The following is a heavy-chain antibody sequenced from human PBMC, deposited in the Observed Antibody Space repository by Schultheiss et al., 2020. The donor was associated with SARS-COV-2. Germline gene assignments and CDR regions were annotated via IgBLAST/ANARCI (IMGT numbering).Heavy chain of an antibody. V-gene: IGHV4-38-2*01. Sequence: SQTLSLTCAVSGYSISSGYYWGWIRQPPGKGLEWIGYIYYSGSTNYNPSLKSRVTISVDKSKNQFSLKLSSVTAADTAVYYCARGAADPGSYYFDYWGQGTLVTVSS. CDR3: ARGAADPGSYYFDY. CDR1: GYSISSGYY. CDR2: IYYSGST. J-gene: IGHJ4*02. D-gene: IGHD6-13*01.